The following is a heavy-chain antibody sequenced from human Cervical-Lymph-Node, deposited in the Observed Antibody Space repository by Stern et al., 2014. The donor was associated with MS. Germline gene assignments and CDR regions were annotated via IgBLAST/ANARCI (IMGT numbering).Heavy chain of an antibody. CDR2: IANAGST. CDR3: ARDTSSPERSDW. J-gene: IGHJ4*02. D-gene: IGHD1-1*01. CDR1: GFTVRRVY. Sequence: EVQLEESGGGVIQPGGSLRLSCTASGFTVRRVYMTWVRQARGKGMECVSLIANAGSTFYTDSVKGRFTISRDDSKNTVYLHMTSLRAEDTAMYYCARDTSSPERSDWWGQGTLVTVSS. V-gene: IGHV3-53*01.